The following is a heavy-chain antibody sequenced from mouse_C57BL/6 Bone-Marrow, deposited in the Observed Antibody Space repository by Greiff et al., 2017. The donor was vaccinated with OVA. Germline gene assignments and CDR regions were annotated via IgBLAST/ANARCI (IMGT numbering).Heavy chain of an antibody. J-gene: IGHJ2*01. CDR3: ASFYDGYYYFDY. CDR1: GFSLTSYG. V-gene: IGHV2-2*01. CDR2: IWSGGST. Sequence: VQLQQSGPGLVQPSQSLSITRTVSGFSLTSYGVHWVRQSPGKGLEWLGVIWSGGSTDYNAAFISRLSISKDNSKSQVFFKMNSLQADDTAIYYCASFYDGYYYFDYWGQGTTLTVSS. D-gene: IGHD2-3*01.